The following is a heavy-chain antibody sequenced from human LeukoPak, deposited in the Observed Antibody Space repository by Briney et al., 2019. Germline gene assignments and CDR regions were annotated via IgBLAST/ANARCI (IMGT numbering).Heavy chain of an antibody. CDR2: IRYDESNK. D-gene: IGHD6-19*01. V-gene: IGHV3-30*02. Sequence: GGSLRLSCAASGFIFSNYGMHWVRQAPGKGLEWVAFIRYDESNKFYADSVKGRFTTSRDNSKNILFLQMNSLRAEDTAVYYCATMQWLEGVDWFDPWGQGTLVTVSS. CDR3: ATMQWLEGVDWFDP. CDR1: GFIFSNYG. J-gene: IGHJ5*02.